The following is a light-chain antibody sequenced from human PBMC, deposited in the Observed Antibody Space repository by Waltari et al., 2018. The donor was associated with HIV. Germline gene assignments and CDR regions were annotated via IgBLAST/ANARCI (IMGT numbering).Light chain of an antibody. CDR3: MQGTHWPPT. CDR2: RVS. J-gene: IGKJ2*01. V-gene: IGKV2D-30*01. Sequence: VVMSQFPLSLAVTPGQPASISSTSSEGLVYRDGNTYLNWFHQRPGQSPRRLIFRVSNWDPGVPDRFRGSGSHTNFTLEITRVQSDDVGIFYCMQGTHWPPTFGQGTRLEI. CDR1: EGLVYRDGNTY.